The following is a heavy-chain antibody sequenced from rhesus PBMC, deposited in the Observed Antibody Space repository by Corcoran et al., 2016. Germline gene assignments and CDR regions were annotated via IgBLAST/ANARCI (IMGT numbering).Heavy chain of an antibody. CDR3: ATGGITGTTCDY. CDR1: GYTFTDYY. D-gene: IGHD1-7*02. Sequence: EVQLVQSGAEVKKPGASVKISCKASGYTFTDYYLHWVRQAPGKGVEGRGRVDPEEGEAIHAQKFQDRVTITADTSTDPAYMELSSLRSEDTAVYYCATGGITGTTCDYWGQGVLVTVSS. J-gene: IGHJ4*01. CDR2: VDPEEGEA. V-gene: IGHV1-111*02.